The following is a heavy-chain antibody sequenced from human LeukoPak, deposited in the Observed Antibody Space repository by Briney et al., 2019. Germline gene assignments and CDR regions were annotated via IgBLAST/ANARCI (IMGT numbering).Heavy chain of an antibody. CDR3: ARVPTTRGWFDP. J-gene: IGHJ5*02. V-gene: IGHV1-2*02. Sequence: ASVKVSCKASGYTFTSYGISWVRQAPGQGLEWMGWINPNSGGTNYAQKFQGRVTMTRDTSISTAYMELSRLRSDDTAVYYCARVPTTRGWFDPWGQGTLVTVSS. CDR2: INPNSGGT. D-gene: IGHD1-14*01. CDR1: GYTFTSYG.